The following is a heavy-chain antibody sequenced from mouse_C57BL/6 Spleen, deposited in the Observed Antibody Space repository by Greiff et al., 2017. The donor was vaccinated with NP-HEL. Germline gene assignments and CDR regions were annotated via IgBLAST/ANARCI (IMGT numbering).Heavy chain of an antibody. J-gene: IGHJ4*01. Sequence: VKVVESGAELVRPGTSVKVSCKASGYAFTNYLIEWVKQRPGQGLEWIGVINPGSGGTNYNEKFKGKATLTADKSSSTAYMQLSSLTSEDSAVYFCARRYYYGSMDYWGQGTSVTVSS. V-gene: IGHV1-54*01. D-gene: IGHD1-1*01. CDR2: INPGSGGT. CDR1: GYAFTNYL. CDR3: ARRYYYGSMDY.